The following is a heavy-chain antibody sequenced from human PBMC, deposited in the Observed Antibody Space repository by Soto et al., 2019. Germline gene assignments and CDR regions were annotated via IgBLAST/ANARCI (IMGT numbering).Heavy chain of an antibody. CDR2: ISPYTGNT. D-gene: IGHD3-16*01. Sequence: QVQLVQSGDEVKKPGASVKVSCKASGYIFVNYGIAWVRQAPVQGLEWMGWISPYTGNTHSATKIQGRLTMTTDTPTSTADMDLGSLTSDDTAVYYCVMVDNYVTPTPQDVWGKGTTVTVSS. V-gene: IGHV1-18*01. CDR1: GYIFVNYG. CDR3: VMVDNYVTPTPQDV. J-gene: IGHJ6*04.